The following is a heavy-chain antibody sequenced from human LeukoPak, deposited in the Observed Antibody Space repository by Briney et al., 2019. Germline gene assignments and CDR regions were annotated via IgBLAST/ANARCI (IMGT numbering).Heavy chain of an antibody. CDR2: ISSSSSYI. D-gene: IGHD2-2*01. CDR1: GFTFSSYS. Sequence: GGSLRLSCAASGFTFSSYSMNWVRQAPGKGLEWVSSISSSSSYIYYADSVKGRFTISRDNAKNSLYLQMNSLRAEDTAVYYCARDTVVPATFDYWGQGTLVTVSS. V-gene: IGHV3-21*01. CDR3: ARDTVVPATFDY. J-gene: IGHJ4*02.